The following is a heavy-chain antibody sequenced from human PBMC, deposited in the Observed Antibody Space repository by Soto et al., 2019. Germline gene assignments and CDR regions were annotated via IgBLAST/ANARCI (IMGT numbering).Heavy chain of an antibody. J-gene: IGHJ6*02. D-gene: IGHD3-22*01. CDR1: GFTFSSYG. Sequence: GGSLRLSCAAPGFTFSSYGMHWVRQAPGKGLERVAVISYDGSNKYYADSVKGRFTSSRDNSKNTLYLQMNSLRAEDTAVYYCAKDYYDSSGYYVYYYYGMDVWGQGTTVTV. CDR2: ISYDGSNK. V-gene: IGHV3-30*18. CDR3: AKDYYDSSGYYVYYYYGMDV.